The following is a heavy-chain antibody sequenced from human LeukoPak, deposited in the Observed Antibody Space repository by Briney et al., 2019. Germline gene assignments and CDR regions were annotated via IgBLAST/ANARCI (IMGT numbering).Heavy chain of an antibody. J-gene: IGHJ4*02. Sequence: GASVKVSCKASGYTFTSYGISWVRQAPGQGLEWMGWISAYNSNTNYAQKLQGRVTMTTDTSTSTAYMELRSLRSDDTAVYYCARVSLTGKHNYFDYWGQGTLVTVSS. CDR3: ARVSLTGKHNYFDY. CDR2: ISAYNSNT. CDR1: GYTFTSYG. V-gene: IGHV1-18*01. D-gene: IGHD3-10*01.